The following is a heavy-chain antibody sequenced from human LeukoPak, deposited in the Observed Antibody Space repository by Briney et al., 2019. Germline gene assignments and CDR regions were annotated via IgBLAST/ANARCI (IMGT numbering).Heavy chain of an antibody. CDR2: ISSSGST. Sequence: SETLSLTCAVYGGSFSDYYWSWIRQPAGKGLEWIGRISSSGSTNYNPSLKSRVTISVDTSKNQFSLKLSSVTAADTAVYFCARGPYSYDSSGAFDIWGQGTMVTVSS. CDR3: ARGPYSYDSSGAFDI. V-gene: IGHV4-59*10. CDR1: GGSFSDYY. J-gene: IGHJ3*02. D-gene: IGHD3-22*01.